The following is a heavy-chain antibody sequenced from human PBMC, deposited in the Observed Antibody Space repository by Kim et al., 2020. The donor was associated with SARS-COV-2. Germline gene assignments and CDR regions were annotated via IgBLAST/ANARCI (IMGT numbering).Heavy chain of an antibody. J-gene: IGHJ6*02. V-gene: IGHV3-74*01. CDR1: GFTFSSYW. CDR3: AREGYGWELWSYPSYYYYGMDV. CDR2: INSDGSST. D-gene: IGHD1-26*01. Sequence: GGSLRLSCAASGFTFSSYWMHWVRQAPGKGLVWVSRINSDGSSTSYADSVKGRFTISRDNAKNTLYLQMNSLRAEDTAVYYCAREGYGWELWSYPSYYYYGMDVWGQGTTVTVSS.